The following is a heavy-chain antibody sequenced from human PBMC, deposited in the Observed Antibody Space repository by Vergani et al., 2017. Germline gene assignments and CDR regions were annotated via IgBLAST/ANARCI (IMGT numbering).Heavy chain of an antibody. D-gene: IGHD3-9*01. J-gene: IGHJ4*02. V-gene: IGHV1-18*01. CDR2: ISAYNGNT. CDR3: ARDFSKYDILTGYRDLDY. Sequence: QVQLVPSGAEVKTPGASVTVSCKASGYTFTSYGISWVRQAPGQGLEWMGWISAYNGNTNYAQKLQGRVTMTTDTSTSTAYMELRSLRSDDTAVYYCARDFSKYDILTGYRDLDYWGQGTLVTVSS. CDR1: GYTFTSYG.